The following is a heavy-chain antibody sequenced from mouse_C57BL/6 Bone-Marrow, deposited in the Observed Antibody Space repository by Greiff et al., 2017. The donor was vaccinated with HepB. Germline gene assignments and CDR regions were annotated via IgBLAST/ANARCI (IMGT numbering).Heavy chain of an antibody. CDR1: GYTFTSYW. J-gene: IGHJ2*01. V-gene: IGHV1-50*01. CDR3: ARTITTVVATDYFDY. Sequence: VQLQQPGAELVKPGASVKLSCKASGYTFTSYWMQWVKQRPGQGLEWIGEIDPSDSYTNYNQKFKGKATLTVDTSSSTAYMQLSSLTSEDSAVYYCARTITTVVATDYFDYWGQGTTLTVSS. D-gene: IGHD1-1*01. CDR2: IDPSDSYT.